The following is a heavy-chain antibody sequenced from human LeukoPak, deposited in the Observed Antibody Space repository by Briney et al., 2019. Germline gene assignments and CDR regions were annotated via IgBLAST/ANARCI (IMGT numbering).Heavy chain of an antibody. V-gene: IGHV4-59*01. D-gene: IGHD5-12*01. CDR1: GGSISNYY. CDR2: IYYSGST. Sequence: SETLSLTCTDSGGSISNYYWSWIRQPPGKGLEWIGYIYYSGSTNYNPSLKSRVTISVDTSKNQFSLKLSSVTAADTAVYYYARDETNSGYDYGAFDIWGQGTMVTVSS. CDR3: ARDETNSGYDYGAFDI. J-gene: IGHJ3*02.